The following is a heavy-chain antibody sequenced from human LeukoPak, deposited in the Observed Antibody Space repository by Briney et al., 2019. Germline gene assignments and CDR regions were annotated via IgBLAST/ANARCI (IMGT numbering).Heavy chain of an antibody. CDR2: IYYSGST. CDR1: GGSISSSSYY. CDR3: ARGVYNWNDVGGWRSDYYYYYMDV. D-gene: IGHD1-20*01. V-gene: IGHV4-39*07. J-gene: IGHJ6*03. Sequence: SETLSLTCTVSGGSISSSSYYWGWIRQPPGKGLEWIGSIYYSGSTYYNPSLKSRVTISVDTSKNQFSLKLSSVTAADTAVYYCARGVYNWNDVGGWRSDYYYYYMDVWGKGTTVTVSS.